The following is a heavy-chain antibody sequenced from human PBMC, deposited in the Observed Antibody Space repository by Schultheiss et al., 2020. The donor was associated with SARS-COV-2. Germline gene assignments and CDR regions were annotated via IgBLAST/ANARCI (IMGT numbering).Heavy chain of an antibody. CDR2: ISYDGSNK. J-gene: IGHJ1*01. D-gene: IGHD2-15*01. CDR1: GFTFSSYG. Sequence: GGSLRLSCAASGFTFSSYGMHWVRQAPGKGLEWVAVISYDGSNKYYADSVKGRFTISRGNSKNTLYLQMNSLRAEDTAVYYCARDGPWDGGKATPYFQHWGQGTLVTVSS. V-gene: IGHV3-30*03. CDR3: ARDGPWDGGKATPYFQH.